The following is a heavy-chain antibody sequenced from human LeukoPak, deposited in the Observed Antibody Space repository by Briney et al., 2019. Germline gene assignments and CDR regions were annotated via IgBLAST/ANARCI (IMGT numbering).Heavy chain of an antibody. Sequence: SETLSLTCNVSGGFVSTYYWSWIRQSPGKGLEWIGYKYYSGNTNYSPSLQSRVTISVDTSTNQVFLQLTSVTAADTAVYYCVRGEGGYYSHWHFDLWGRGILVSVSS. J-gene: IGHJ2*01. V-gene: IGHV4-59*02. D-gene: IGHD2-15*01. CDR1: GGFVSTYY. CDR2: KYYSGNT. CDR3: VRGEGGYYSHWHFDL.